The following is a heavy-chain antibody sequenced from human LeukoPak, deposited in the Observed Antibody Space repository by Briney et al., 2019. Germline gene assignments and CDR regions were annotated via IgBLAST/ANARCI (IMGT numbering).Heavy chain of an antibody. J-gene: IGHJ5*02. CDR3: AKLPGIAAAGTGWFDP. CDR1: GFTFSSYA. V-gene: IGHV3-23*01. Sequence: GGSLRLSCAASGFTFSSYAMSWVRQAPGKGLEWVSTISGSGGSTYYADSVKGRFTISRDNSKNTLYLQMNSLRAEDTAVYYCAKLPGIAAAGTGWFDPWGQGTLVTVSS. D-gene: IGHD6-13*01. CDR2: ISGSGGST.